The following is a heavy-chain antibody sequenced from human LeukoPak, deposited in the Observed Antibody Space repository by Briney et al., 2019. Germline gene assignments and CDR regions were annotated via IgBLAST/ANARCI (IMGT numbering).Heavy chain of an antibody. Sequence: GGSLRLSCAASGFTVSSNYMSWVRQAPGKGLEWVSVIYSGGNTYYADSVKGRFTISRDNSKNTLYLQMNSLRAEDTAVYYCARGVEVRGVTLDYWGQGTLVTVSS. CDR2: IYSGGNT. J-gene: IGHJ4*02. V-gene: IGHV3-66*02. CDR3: ARGVEVRGVTLDY. CDR1: GFTVSSNY. D-gene: IGHD3-10*01.